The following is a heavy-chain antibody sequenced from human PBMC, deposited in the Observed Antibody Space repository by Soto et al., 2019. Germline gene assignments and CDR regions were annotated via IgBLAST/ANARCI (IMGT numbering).Heavy chain of an antibody. Sequence: QVQLQESGPGLVKPSGTLSLTCAVSGDSISDTKWWSWVRLPPGKGREWIGEIYHSGSTNYNPSLQSRVSMSVDKAKTQFSLNLTSVTAADTAVYYCARVISSREEYFDYWGQGTLVTVSP. CDR1: GDSISDTKW. CDR3: ARVISSREEYFDY. D-gene: IGHD6-19*01. CDR2: IYHSGST. J-gene: IGHJ4*02. V-gene: IGHV4-4*02.